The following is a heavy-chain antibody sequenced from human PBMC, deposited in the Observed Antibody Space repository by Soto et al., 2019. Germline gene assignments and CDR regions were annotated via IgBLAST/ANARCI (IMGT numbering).Heavy chain of an antibody. CDR1: GGSISSYY. Sequence: TSETLSLTCTVSGGSISSYYWSWIRQPPGKGLEWIGYIYYSGSTNYNPSLKSRVNISVDTSKNQFSLKLSSVTAADTAVYYCARPPANYYYYYMDVWGKGTTVTVSS. J-gene: IGHJ6*03. CDR3: ARPPANYYYYYMDV. CDR2: IYYSGST. V-gene: IGHV4-59*08.